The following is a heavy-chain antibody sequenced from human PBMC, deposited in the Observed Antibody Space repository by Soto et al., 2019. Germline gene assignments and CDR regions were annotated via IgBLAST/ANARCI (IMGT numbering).Heavy chain of an antibody. Sequence: GGSLRLSCAASGFTFSSYGMHWVRQAPGKGLEWVAVIWYDGSNKYYADSVKGRFTISRDNSKNTLYLQMNSLRAEDTAVYYCAKDGDYYGSGSLFDYWGQGTLVTVSS. CDR1: GFTFSSYG. V-gene: IGHV3-33*06. J-gene: IGHJ4*02. CDR3: AKDGDYYGSGSLFDY. CDR2: IWYDGSNK. D-gene: IGHD3-10*01.